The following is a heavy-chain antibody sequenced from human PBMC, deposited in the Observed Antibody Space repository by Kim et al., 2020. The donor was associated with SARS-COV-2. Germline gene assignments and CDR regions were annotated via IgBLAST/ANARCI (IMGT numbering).Heavy chain of an antibody. V-gene: IGHV3-9*01. Sequence: SLRLSCAASGFTLDDNAMHWVRQAPGRGLEWVSGIGWHSTTKGFADSVKGRFTISRDNAQNSLYPEMNSLRAGDXALYYCVRGRKRLFHSVARGWG. D-gene: IGHD3-3*01. CDR1: GFTLDDNA. J-gene: IGHJ1*01. CDR2: IGWHSTTK. CDR3: VRGRKRLFHSVARG.